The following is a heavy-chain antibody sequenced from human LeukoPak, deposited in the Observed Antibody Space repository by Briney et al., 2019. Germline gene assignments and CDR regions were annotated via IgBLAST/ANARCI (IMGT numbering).Heavy chain of an antibody. CDR2: IIPIFGTV. CDR3: ARQPRSGKLGGY. D-gene: IGHD2-15*01. J-gene: IGHJ4*02. V-gene: IGHV1-69*13. CDR1: GGTFSSYA. Sequence: ASVKVSCKASGGTFSSYAISWVRQAPGQGLEWMGGIIPIFGTVNYAQKFQGRVTITADESTSTAYMELSSLRSEDTAVYYCARQPRSGKLGGYWGQGTLVTVSS.